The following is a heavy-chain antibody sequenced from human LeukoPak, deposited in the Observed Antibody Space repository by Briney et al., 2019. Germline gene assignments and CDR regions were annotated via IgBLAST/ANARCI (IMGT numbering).Heavy chain of an antibody. CDR2: IKQDGSEK. J-gene: IGHJ3*02. Sequence: ETLSLTCAVYGGSLSGYYWSWTRQPPGKGLEWVANIKQDGSEKYYVDSVKGRFTISRDNAKNSLYLQMNSLRAEDTAVYYCARDKEGDYGDYHDAFDIWGQGTMVTVSS. V-gene: IGHV3-7*01. CDR1: GGSLSGYY. CDR3: ARDKEGDYGDYHDAFDI. D-gene: IGHD4-17*01.